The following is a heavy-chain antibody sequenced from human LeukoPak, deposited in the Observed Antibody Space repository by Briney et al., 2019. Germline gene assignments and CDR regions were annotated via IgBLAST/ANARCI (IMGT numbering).Heavy chain of an antibody. CDR2: ISSSGSTI. Sequence: PGGSLRLSCAASGFTFSSYAMSWVRQAPGKGLEWVPYISSSGSTIYYADSVKGRFTISRDSAKNSLYLQMNSLRAEDTAVYYCARGSIAARPPDYWGQGTLVTVSS. J-gene: IGHJ4*02. V-gene: IGHV3-48*04. CDR3: ARGSIAARPPDY. CDR1: GFTFSSYA. D-gene: IGHD6-6*01.